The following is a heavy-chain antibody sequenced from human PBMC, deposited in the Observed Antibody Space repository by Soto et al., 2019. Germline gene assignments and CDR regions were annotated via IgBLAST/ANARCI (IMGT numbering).Heavy chain of an antibody. CDR1: GGSISTYY. V-gene: IGHV4-59*01. CDR2: IYYSGSA. Sequence: SETLSLTCTVSGGSISTYYWNWIRQPPGKGLESIGYIYYSGSANYSPSLKSRVTISVDTSKNQFSLKLSSVTAADTAVYYCARGGTGRGYSYGWYYFDYWGQGTLVTVSS. CDR3: ARGGTGRGYSYGWYYFDY. D-gene: IGHD5-18*01. J-gene: IGHJ4*02.